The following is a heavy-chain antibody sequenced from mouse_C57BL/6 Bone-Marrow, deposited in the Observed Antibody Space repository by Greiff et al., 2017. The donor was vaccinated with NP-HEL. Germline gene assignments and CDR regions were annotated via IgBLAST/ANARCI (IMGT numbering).Heavy chain of an antibody. CDR2: IDPSDSYT. Sequence: QVQLQQPGAELVRPGTSVKLSCKASGYTFTSYWMHWVKQRPGQGLEWIGVIDPSDSYTNYNQKFKGKATLTVDTSSSTAYMQLSSLTSEDSAVYYCAIPGYDAMDYWGQGTSVTVSS. V-gene: IGHV1-59*01. CDR3: AIPGYDAMDY. CDR1: GYTFTSYW. J-gene: IGHJ4*01.